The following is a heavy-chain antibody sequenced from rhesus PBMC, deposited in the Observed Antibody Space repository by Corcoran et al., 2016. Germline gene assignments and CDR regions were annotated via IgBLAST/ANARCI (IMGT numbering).Heavy chain of an antibody. J-gene: IGHJ4*01. CDR1: SGSMGAQH. CDR3: ASSVYYGDS. D-gene: IGHD3-22*01. Sequence: QVQLRESGPGLVKPSETMSLTCRLSSGSMGAQHWMWFRQSPGRGLEWIGEIKGDTGSTNFNPSLSRRVSISRDASKNQFFLRLTSVTAADTAVFYCASSVYYGDSWGQGLLVTVSS. CDR2: IKGDTGST. V-gene: IGHV4-80*01.